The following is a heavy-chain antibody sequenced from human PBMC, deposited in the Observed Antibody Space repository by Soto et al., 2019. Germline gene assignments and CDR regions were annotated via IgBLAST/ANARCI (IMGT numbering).Heavy chain of an antibody. V-gene: IGHV5-51*01. CDR2: IYPGDSDI. CDR1: GYSFTSYW. Sequence: AGESLKISCKGSGYSFTSYWIGWVRQMPGKGLEWMAIIYPGDSDIRYNPSFQGQVTISADKSISTAYLQWSSLKASDTAMYYCERQPSNGQWYVWGQGTTVTVYS. D-gene: IGHD6-19*01. CDR3: ERQPSNGQWYV. J-gene: IGHJ6*02.